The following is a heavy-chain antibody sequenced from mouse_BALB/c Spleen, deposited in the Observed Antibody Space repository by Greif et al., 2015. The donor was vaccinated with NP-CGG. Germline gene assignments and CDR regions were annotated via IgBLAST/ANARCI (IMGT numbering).Heavy chain of an antibody. CDR1: GFSLTSYG. J-gene: IGHJ4*01. Sequence: VQLVESGPGLVQPSQSLSITCTVSGFSLTSYGVHWVRQSPGKGLEWLGVIWGGGSTDYNAAFISRLSISKDNSKSQVFFKMNSLQANDTAIYYCARKYGNYYAMDYWGQGTSVTVSS. CDR2: IWGGGST. V-gene: IGHV2-2*02. CDR3: ARKYGNYYAMDY. D-gene: IGHD2-10*02.